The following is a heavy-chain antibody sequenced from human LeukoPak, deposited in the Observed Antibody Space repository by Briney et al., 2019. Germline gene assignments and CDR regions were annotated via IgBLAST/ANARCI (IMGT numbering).Heavy chain of an antibody. J-gene: IGHJ4*02. V-gene: IGHV3-30*18. D-gene: IGHD1-26*01. CDR1: GFTFSSYG. Sequence: PGGSLRLSCAASGFTFSSYGMHWVRQAPGKGLEWVAVISYDGSNKYYADSVKGRFTISRDNSKNTLYLQMNSLRAEDTAVYYCAKDRDSGSLDYWGQGTLVTVSP. CDR3: AKDRDSGSLDY. CDR2: ISYDGSNK.